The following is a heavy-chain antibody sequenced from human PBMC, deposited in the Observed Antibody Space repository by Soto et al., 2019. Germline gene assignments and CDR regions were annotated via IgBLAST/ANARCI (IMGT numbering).Heavy chain of an antibody. CDR2: IKSKTDGGTT. V-gene: IGHV3-15*01. Sequence: SCAASGLTFSNAWMNWVRQAPGKGLEWVGRIKSKTDGGTTDYAAPVKGRFTISRDDSKNTLYLQMNSLKTEDTAVYYCTTAITVIAVPAEYLHHRAQGNLVTASA. D-gene: IGHD3-22*01. CDR1: GLTFSNAW. CDR3: TTAITVIAVPAEYLHH. J-gene: IGHJ1*01.